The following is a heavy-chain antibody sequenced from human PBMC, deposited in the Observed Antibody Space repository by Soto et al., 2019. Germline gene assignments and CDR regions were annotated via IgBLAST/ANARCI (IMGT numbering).Heavy chain of an antibody. V-gene: IGHV3-74*01. J-gene: IGHJ4*02. CDR2: INGDGTT. CDR3: GRGSGPRGRPY. Sequence: GGSLRLSCAASGFIFSDYWMHWARQAPGKGLVWVARINGDGTTTYVDSVKGRFTISRDNAKNMMYLQMNSLRVDDTAMYYCGRGSGPRGRPYWGQGISVTVSS. CDR1: GFIFSDYW. D-gene: IGHD6-25*01.